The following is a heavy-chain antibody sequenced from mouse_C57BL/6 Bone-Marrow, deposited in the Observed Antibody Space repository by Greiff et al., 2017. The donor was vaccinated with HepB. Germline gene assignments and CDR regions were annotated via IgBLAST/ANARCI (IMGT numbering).Heavy chain of an antibody. CDR2: IDPETGGT. V-gene: IGHV1-15*01. Sequence: QVQLQQSGAELVRPGASVTLSCKASGYTFTDYEMHWVKQTPVHGLEWIGAIDPETGGTAYNQKFKGKARLTADKSSSTAYMGLRSLTSEDSAVYYCTDFDYWGQGTTLTVSS. CDR1: GYTFTDYE. CDR3: TDFDY. J-gene: IGHJ2*01.